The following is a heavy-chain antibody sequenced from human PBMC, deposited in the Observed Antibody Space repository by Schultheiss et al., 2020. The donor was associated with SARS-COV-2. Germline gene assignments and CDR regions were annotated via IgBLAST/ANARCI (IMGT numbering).Heavy chain of an antibody. CDR2: IYYSGST. J-gene: IGHJ4*02. CDR1: GGSISSSSYY. V-gene: IGHV4-39*07. Sequence: SQTLSLTCTVSGGSISSSSYYWGWIRQPPGKGLEWIGSIYYSGSTYYNPSLKSRVTISVDTSKNQFSLKLSSVTAADTAVYYCARAHRLTIFGVVGYFDYWGQGTLVTVSS. CDR3: ARAHRLTIFGVVGYFDY. D-gene: IGHD3-3*01.